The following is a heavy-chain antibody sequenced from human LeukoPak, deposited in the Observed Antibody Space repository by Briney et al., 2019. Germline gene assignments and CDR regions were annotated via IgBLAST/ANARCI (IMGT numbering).Heavy chain of an antibody. CDR3: ARQMGYYYYYMDV. Sequence: GESLKISCKGSGYSFTNFWIGWVRQMPGKGLEWMGIIYPGDSDTRYSPSFQGQVTISADKSLSTAYLQWSSLTASDTAMYYCARQMGYYYYYMDVWGKGTTVTVSS. D-gene: IGHD5-24*01. V-gene: IGHV5-51*01. CDR1: GYSFTNFW. J-gene: IGHJ6*03. CDR2: IYPGDSDT.